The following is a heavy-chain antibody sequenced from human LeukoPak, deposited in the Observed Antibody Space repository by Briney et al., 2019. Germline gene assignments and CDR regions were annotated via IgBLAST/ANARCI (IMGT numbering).Heavy chain of an antibody. V-gene: IGHV3-48*03. CDR1: GFTFSSYE. J-gene: IGHJ4*02. CDR3: ARDSGSYINDY. Sequence: PGGSLRLSCAASGFTFSSYEMNWVRQAPGKGLEWVSYISSSGSTIYYADSVKGRFTISRDNAKNSLYLQMNSLRAEDTALYHCARDSGSYINDYWGQGTLVTVSS. CDR2: ISSSGSTI. D-gene: IGHD1-26*01.